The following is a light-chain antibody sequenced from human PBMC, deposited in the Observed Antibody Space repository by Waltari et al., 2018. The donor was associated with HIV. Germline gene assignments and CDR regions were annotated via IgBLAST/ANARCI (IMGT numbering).Light chain of an antibody. Sequence: QSALTQPASVSGSLGQSITISCTGTSSDVGGYNYVSWYQHHPGKAPKLMIYEVTNRPSGVSHRFSRSKSGNTASLTISGLQAEDESDYYCTSYTSSSTLVVFGGGTNLTVL. CDR3: TSYTSSSTLVV. J-gene: IGLJ2*01. CDR2: EVT. CDR1: SSDVGGYNY. V-gene: IGLV2-14*01.